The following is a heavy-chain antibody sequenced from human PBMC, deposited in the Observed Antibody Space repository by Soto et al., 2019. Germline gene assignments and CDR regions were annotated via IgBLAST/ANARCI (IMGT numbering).Heavy chain of an antibody. CDR1: GGSISSDDDY. CDR3: ASRRGAGTYPHVFQP. Sequence: SQTLSLTCTAAGGSISSDDDYWSWMRHNRAKGLEWIGYIYYSGSTYDNPSLKSRVTISVDTSNHQCSLKLSFVTAADTAVYYCASRRGAGTYPHVFQPCGQGTLVTVFS. D-gene: IGHD1-26*01. J-gene: IGHJ1*01. V-gene: IGHV4-31*03. CDR2: IYYSGST.